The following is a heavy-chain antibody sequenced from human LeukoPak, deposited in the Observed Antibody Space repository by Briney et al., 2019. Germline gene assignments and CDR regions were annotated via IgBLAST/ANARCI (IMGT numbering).Heavy chain of an antibody. Sequence: PGGSLRLSCAASGFTFSSYSMNWVRQAPGKGLEWVSSISSSSSYIYYADSVKGRFTISRDNAKNTLYLQMNGLRAEDTAVYYCARDKNWELGSWGQGTLVTVSS. D-gene: IGHD7-27*01. J-gene: IGHJ4*02. CDR3: ARDKNWELGS. CDR2: ISSSSSYI. CDR1: GFTFSSYS. V-gene: IGHV3-21*01.